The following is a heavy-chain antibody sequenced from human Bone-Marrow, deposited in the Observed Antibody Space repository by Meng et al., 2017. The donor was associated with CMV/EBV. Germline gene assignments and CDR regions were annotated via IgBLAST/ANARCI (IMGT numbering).Heavy chain of an antibody. V-gene: IGHV1-2*02. Sequence: ASVKVSCKASGYTFTGYYMHWVRQAPGQGLEWMGWINPNSGGTNYAQKFQGRVTMTRDTSISTAYMELRSLRSDDTAVYYCARDKTPYYGGNSGVDYWGQGTLVTVSS. J-gene: IGHJ4*02. CDR3: ARDKTPYYGGNSGVDY. CDR1: GYTFTGYY. D-gene: IGHD4-23*01. CDR2: INPNSGGT.